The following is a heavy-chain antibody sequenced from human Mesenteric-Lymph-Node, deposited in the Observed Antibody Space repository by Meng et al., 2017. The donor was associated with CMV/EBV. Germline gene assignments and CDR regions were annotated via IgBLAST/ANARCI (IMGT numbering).Heavy chain of an antibody. Sequence: SGGSSSSSNWWSWGRQHPGKGLEWIGEIYHSGSTYYNPSLKSRVTMSIDTSKNQFSLKLSSVTAADTAVYYGARGLGGSYYGPFDYWGQGTLVTVSS. CDR3: ARGLGGSYYGPFDY. V-gene: IGHV4-4*02. CDR2: IYHSGST. CDR1: GGSSSSSNW. J-gene: IGHJ4*02. D-gene: IGHD1-26*01.